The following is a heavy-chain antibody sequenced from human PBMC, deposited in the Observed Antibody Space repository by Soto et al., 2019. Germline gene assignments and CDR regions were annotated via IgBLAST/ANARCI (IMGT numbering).Heavy chain of an antibody. Sequence: EVQLVESGGGLVQPGGSLKLSCAASGFTFSGSAMHWVRQASGKGLEWVGRIRSKANSYATAYAASVKGRFTISRDDSKNTAYRQMTSLKTEDTAVYYCLIVDTIPNWFDPWGQGTLVTVSS. J-gene: IGHJ5*02. CDR1: GFTFSGSA. D-gene: IGHD5-12*01. CDR2: IRSKANSYAT. CDR3: LIVDTIPNWFDP. V-gene: IGHV3-73*01.